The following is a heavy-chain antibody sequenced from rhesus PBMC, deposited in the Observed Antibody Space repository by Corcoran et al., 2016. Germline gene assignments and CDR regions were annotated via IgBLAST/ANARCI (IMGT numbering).Heavy chain of an antibody. CDR1: GYTFTDYY. J-gene: IGHJ4*01. Sequence: EVQLVQSGAEVKKPGASVKISCKASGYTFTDYYLHWVRQAPGKGLEWMGRVEPEDGEAIHAQKFQDRDTSTAETSTDTAYMELSSLRSEDTAVYYCATSLTGDRYFDYWGQGVLVTVSS. CDR2: VEPEDGEA. D-gene: IGHD7-45*01. CDR3: ATSLTGDRYFDY. V-gene: IGHV1-111*02.